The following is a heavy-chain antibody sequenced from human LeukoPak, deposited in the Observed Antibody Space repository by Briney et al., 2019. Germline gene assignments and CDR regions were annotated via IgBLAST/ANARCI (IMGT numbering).Heavy chain of an antibody. CDR2: ILYDGSNK. D-gene: IGHD3-22*01. V-gene: IGHV3-30*02. CDR1: GFTFSTYG. Sequence: PGGSLRLSCAASGFTFSTYGMHWVRQAPGKGLEWVAFILYDGSNKYYADSVKGRFTISRDNSKNTLYLQMNSLRAEDTAVYYCAKGQGNYYDSSGYYVGFVCFDYWGQGTLVTVSS. J-gene: IGHJ4*02. CDR3: AKGQGNYYDSSGYYVGFVCFDY.